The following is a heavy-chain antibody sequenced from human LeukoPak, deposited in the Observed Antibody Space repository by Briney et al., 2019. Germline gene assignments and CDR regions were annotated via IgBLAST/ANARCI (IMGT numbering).Heavy chain of an antibody. D-gene: IGHD3-9*01. J-gene: IGHJ5*02. CDR2: IISRGGRT. CDR1: GFTFSSYA. V-gene: IGHV3-23*01. CDR3: AKDGHYDILTGYYNVISGFDP. Sequence: PGGSMRLSCAASGFTFSSYAMSWVRQAPGKGLEWVSAIISRGGRTYYADSVKGRFTISRDNSKNTLYLQMNSLRAEDTAVCYCAKDGHYDILTGYYNVISGFDPWGQGTLVTVSS.